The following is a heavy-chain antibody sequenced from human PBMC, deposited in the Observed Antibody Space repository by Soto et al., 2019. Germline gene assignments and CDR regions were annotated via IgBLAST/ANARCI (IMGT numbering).Heavy chain of an antibody. D-gene: IGHD6-6*01. CDR1: GGTFSSYT. J-gene: IGHJ5*02. Sequence: QVQLVQSGAEVKKPGSSVKVSCKASGGTFSSYTISWVRQAPGQGLEWMGRIIPILGIANYAQKFQGRVTITADKSTSTTYMELSSLRSEDTAVHYCARDPSGAARPFLWWSDPWGQVTLVTDSS. CDR2: IIPILGIA. CDR3: ARDPSGAARPFLWWSDP. V-gene: IGHV1-69*08.